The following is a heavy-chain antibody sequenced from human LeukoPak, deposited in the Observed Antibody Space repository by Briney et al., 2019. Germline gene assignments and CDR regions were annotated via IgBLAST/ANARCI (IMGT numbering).Heavy chain of an antibody. D-gene: IGHD3-22*01. CDR1: GFTVSNNY. Sequence: PGGSLRLSCAASGFTVSNNYMNGVRQAPGKGLEWVSVISGGGNTYYADSVRGRFTIPRDHSNNTLYLQMNSLRAEDTAVYYCVTMTYYYDISGPPHYWGQGTLVTVSS. CDR3: VTMTYYYDISGPPHY. V-gene: IGHV3-66*01. J-gene: IGHJ4*02. CDR2: ISGGGNT.